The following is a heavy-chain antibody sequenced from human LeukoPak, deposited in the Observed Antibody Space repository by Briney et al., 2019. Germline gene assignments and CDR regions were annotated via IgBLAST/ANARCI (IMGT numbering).Heavy chain of an antibody. J-gene: IGHJ4*02. CDR2: VDPESGAA. D-gene: IGHD2-2*01. V-gene: IGHV1-24*01. Sequence: ASVKVSCKVSGYSPTELSTHWVRQAPGKGLEWMGGVDPESGAAMYAQKLQGRVTMTEDTSTDTAYMELNSLTSDDTAVYYCATGPTMPEPDTSPGLLDFWGQGTLVTVSS. CDR1: GYSPTELS. CDR3: ATGPTMPEPDTSPGLLDF.